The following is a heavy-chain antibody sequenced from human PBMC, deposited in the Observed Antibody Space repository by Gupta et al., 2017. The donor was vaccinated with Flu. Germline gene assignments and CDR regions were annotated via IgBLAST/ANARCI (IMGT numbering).Heavy chain of an antibody. CDR3: ARKSTVGYYMDV. CDR2: INQGGST. J-gene: IGHJ6*03. CDR1: GDSFENY. Sequence: QVRLQQWGAGLLKPSETLSLTCAVYGDSFENYWSWIRQPPGKGLEWIGEINQGGSTSYNPSLKSRVTMSVGTSQNHFSLKIISVTAADTAVYYCARKSTVGYYMDVWGKGTTVTVSS. V-gene: IGHV4-34*01. D-gene: IGHD1-26*01.